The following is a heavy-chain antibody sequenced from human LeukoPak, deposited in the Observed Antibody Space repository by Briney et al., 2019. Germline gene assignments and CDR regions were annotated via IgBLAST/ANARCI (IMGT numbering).Heavy chain of an antibody. D-gene: IGHD5-18*01. J-gene: IGHJ4*02. Sequence: PSETLSLTCAVYGGSFSGYYWSWIRQPPGKGLEWTGEINHSGSTNYNPPLKSRVNISVDQSQHQFSLKLSSVPAEDTAEYYCARRLRGYSYGYGYWGQGTLVTVSS. V-gene: IGHV4-34*01. CDR3: ARRLRGYSYGYGY. CDR1: GGSFSGYY. CDR2: INHSGST.